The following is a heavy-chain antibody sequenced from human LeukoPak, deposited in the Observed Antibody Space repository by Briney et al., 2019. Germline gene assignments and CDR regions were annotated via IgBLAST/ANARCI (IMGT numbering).Heavy chain of an antibody. Sequence: EASVKVSCKASGYTFTSYGISWVRQAPGQGLEWMGWISAYNGNTNYAQKLQGRVTMTTDTSTSTAYMELRSLRSDDTAVYYCARRRDFWSGYRDYYYYYYMDVWGKGTTVTVSS. J-gene: IGHJ6*03. CDR2: ISAYNGNT. CDR3: ARRRDFWSGYRDYYYYYYMDV. CDR1: GYTFTSYG. D-gene: IGHD3-3*01. V-gene: IGHV1-18*01.